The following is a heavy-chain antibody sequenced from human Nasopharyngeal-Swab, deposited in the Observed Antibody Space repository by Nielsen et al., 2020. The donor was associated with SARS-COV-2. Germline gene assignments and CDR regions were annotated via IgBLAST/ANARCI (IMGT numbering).Heavy chain of an antibody. CDR2: IYSSANI. J-gene: IGHJ3*02. D-gene: IGHD2/OR15-2a*01. Sequence: SETLSLTCSVSGGSISSGDYYWRWIRQPPGKGLEWIGYIYSSANIYYNPSLKSRVNMSVDMSKNQFSLKLSSVTAADTAVYYCAREVASANKNAFDIWGQGTMVTVSS. CDR3: AREVASANKNAFDI. V-gene: IGHV4-30-4*01. CDR1: GGSISSGDYY.